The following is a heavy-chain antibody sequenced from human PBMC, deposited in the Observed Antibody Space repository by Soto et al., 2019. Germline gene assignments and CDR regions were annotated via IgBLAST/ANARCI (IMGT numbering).Heavy chain of an antibody. CDR3: ARVVTRDYGMDV. J-gene: IGHJ6*02. V-gene: IGHV1-2*02. Sequence: ASVKGSFKASGYTFTGYYMQWVRQAPGQGLEWMGWINPNSGGTNYAQKFQGRVTMTGDTSISTAYMELRRLRSEDTAVYYCARVVTRDYGMDVWGQGTTVTVSS. CDR1: GYTFTGYY. CDR2: INPNSGGT. D-gene: IGHD4-4*01.